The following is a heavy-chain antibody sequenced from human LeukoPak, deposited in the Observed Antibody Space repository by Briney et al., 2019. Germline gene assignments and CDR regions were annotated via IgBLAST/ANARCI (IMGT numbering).Heavy chain of an antibody. Sequence: ASVKVSCKASGYTLTSYDIDWVRQATGQGLEWMGWMNPNSGNTGYAQKFQGRVTITRNTSISTAYMELSSLRSEDTAVYYCARDNYDFWSGYTVFDYWGQGTQVTVSS. V-gene: IGHV1-8*03. D-gene: IGHD3-3*01. CDR1: GYTLTSYD. CDR3: ARDNYDFWSGYTVFDY. CDR2: MNPNSGNT. J-gene: IGHJ4*02.